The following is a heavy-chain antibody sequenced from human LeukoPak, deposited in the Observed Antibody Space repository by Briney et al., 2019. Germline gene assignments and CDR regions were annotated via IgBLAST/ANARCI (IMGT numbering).Heavy chain of an antibody. CDR2: IKKDGSEK. CDR1: GFTFSAYW. J-gene: IGHJ4*02. Sequence: GGSLRLSCAASGFTFSAYWMSWVRQAPGNGLELVANIKKDGSEKYYVDSVKGRFTISRDNAKNSLYLQMNSLRAEDTAVYYCARDYGGNPGYWGQGTLVTVSS. D-gene: IGHD4-23*01. CDR3: ARDYGGNPGY. V-gene: IGHV3-7*01.